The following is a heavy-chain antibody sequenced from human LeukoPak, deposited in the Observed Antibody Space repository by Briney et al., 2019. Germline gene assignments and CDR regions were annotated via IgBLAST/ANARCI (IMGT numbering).Heavy chain of an antibody. D-gene: IGHD5-12*01. Sequence: ASVKVSCKASGYTFTGYYMHWVRQAPGQGLERMGWINANSGGTNYAQKFQGRVTMTRDTSISTAYMELSRLRSDDTAVYYCARTPGYSDYDPFDYWGQGTLVTVPS. V-gene: IGHV1-2*02. J-gene: IGHJ4*02. CDR3: ARTPGYSDYDPFDY. CDR2: INANSGGT. CDR1: GYTFTGYY.